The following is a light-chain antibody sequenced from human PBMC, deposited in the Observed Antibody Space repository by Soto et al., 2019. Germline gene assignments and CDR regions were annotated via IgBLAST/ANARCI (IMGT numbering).Light chain of an antibody. V-gene: IGLV7-46*01. CDR3: LLSYSGARV. Sequence: QAVVTQEPSLTVSPGGTVTLTCGSSTGPVTTGHYPYWFQQKPGQAPRTLIYDATNKHSWTPARFSGSLLGGKAALTLSGAQPEDEAEYYCLLSYSGARVFGGGTKVTVL. J-gene: IGLJ3*02. CDR1: TGPVTTGHY. CDR2: DAT.